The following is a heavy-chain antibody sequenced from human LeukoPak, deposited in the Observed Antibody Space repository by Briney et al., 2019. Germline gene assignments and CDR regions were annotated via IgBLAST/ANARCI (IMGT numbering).Heavy chain of an antibody. Sequence: GASVKVSCKASGYTFTGYYMHWVRQAPGQGLEWMGWINPNSGGTNYAQKFQGRVTMTRDTSISAAYMELSRLRSDDTAVYYCARDIGVVWSGYYSYYYYYMDVWGKGTTVTVSS. CDR1: GYTFTGYY. CDR2: INPNSGGT. D-gene: IGHD3-3*01. J-gene: IGHJ6*03. CDR3: ARDIGVVWSGYYSYYYYYMDV. V-gene: IGHV1-2*02.